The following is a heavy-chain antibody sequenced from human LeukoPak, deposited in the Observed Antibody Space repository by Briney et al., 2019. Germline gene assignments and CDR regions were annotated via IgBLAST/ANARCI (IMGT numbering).Heavy chain of an antibody. CDR2: INPHSGDT. D-gene: IGHD5-18*01. Sequence: ASVKVSCKASGYTLTGYYMHWVRQAPGQGLEWMGWINPHSGDTNYAQKFQGRVTMTRHTSISTVYMELSSLRSDDTAVYYCARDGTYSYDSGDYWGQGTLVTVSS. CDR3: ARDGTYSYDSGDY. J-gene: IGHJ4*02. CDR1: GYTLTGYY. V-gene: IGHV1-2*02.